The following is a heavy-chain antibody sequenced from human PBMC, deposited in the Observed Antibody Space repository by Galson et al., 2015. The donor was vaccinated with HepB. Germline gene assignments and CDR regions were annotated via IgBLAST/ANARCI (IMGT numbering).Heavy chain of an antibody. D-gene: IGHD3-3*01. CDR2: IIPIYGAA. CDR1: GGIFKSYA. J-gene: IGHJ6*02. CDR3: ARSRFFGSSSRIGYYYYHGMDV. V-gene: IGHV1-69*06. Sequence: SVKVSCKASGGIFKSYAISWVRQAPGQGPEWMGGIIPIYGAANYAQILQGRVTITADTSTRTAYMELSSLRSGDTAVYYCARSRFFGSSSRIGYYYYHGMDVWGQGTPVTVSS.